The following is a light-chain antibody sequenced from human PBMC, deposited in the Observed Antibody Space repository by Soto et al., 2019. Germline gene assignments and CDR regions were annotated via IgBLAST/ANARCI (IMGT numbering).Light chain of an antibody. V-gene: IGKV3-20*01. J-gene: IGKJ2*01. Sequence: EIVLTQSPGTLSLSPGERATLSCRASQSVSSSYLAWYQQKPGQAPRLLIYGASSKATGIPDRFRGSGSGTDFTLTISRLEPDDFAVYCCQQYGSSPTFGQGTKLEIK. CDR1: QSVSSSY. CDR2: GAS. CDR3: QQYGSSPT.